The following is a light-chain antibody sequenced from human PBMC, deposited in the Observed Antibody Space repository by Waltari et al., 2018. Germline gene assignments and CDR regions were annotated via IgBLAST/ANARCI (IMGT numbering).Light chain of an antibody. CDR3: QQRTDWPLT. J-gene: IGKJ4*01. CDR1: QSVKMY. Sequence: EIVLTQSPGTLSLSPGERATLSCSASQSVKMYLAWYQQRPGQAPRLLIYDAATRATGIPARFSGSGSGTDFILTISGLEPEDFGVYYCQQRTDWPLTFGGGTKVEIK. CDR2: DAA. V-gene: IGKV3-11*01.